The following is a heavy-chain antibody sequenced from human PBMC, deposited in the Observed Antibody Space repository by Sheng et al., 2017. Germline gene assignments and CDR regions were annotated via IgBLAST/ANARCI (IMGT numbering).Heavy chain of an antibody. Sequence: QVQLQESGPGLVKPSETLSLICSVSGDSISSYYWSWIRQPPGKGLEWIGYINYSGSTSYSPSLKNRVTISVDTSKNQFSLKLSSVTAADTAVYYCARSPGGWFDPWGQGSLVTGLL. CDR2: INYSGST. V-gene: IGHV4-59*01. CDR3: ARSPGGWFDP. CDR1: GDSISSYY. J-gene: IGHJ5*02.